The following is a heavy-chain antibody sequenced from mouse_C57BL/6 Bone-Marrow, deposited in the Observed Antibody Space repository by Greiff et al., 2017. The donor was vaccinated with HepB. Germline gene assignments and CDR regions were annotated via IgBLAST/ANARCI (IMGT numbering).Heavy chain of an antibody. V-gene: IGHV1-55*01. Sequence: QVQLQQSGAELVKPGASVKMSCKASGYTFTSYWITWVKQRPGQGLEWIGDIYPGSGSTNYNEKFKSKATLTVDTSSSTAYMQLSSLTSEDSAVDYCAREDEGYAMDYWGQGTSGTVSS. CDR1: GYTFTSYW. CDR3: AREDEGYAMDY. J-gene: IGHJ4*01. CDR2: IYPGSGST.